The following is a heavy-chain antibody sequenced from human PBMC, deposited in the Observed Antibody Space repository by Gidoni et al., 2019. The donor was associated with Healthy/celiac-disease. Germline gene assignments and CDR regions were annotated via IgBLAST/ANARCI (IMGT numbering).Heavy chain of an antibody. CDR1: GFTLRSYW. D-gene: IGHD3-3*01. Sequence: EVQRVESGGGLVQPGGSLIPSCQASGFTLRSYWSSWLRQAPGKVLEWVANIKQDGSEKYYVDSVKGRFTISRDNAKNSLYLQMNSLRAEDTAVYYCARNYMNYYFWSGYLFHYWGQGTLVTVSS. V-gene: IGHV3-7*01. J-gene: IGHJ4*02. CDR3: ARNYMNYYFWSGYLFHY. CDR2: IKQDGSEK.